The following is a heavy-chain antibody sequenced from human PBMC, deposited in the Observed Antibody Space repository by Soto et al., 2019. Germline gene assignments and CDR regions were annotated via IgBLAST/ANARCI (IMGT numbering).Heavy chain of an antibody. Sequence: QVQLQQWGAGLLKPSETLSLTCAVYGGSFSGYYWSWIRQPPGKGLEWIGEINHSGSTNYNPSLKGSLTISVDTSKKQFSLKLGSVTAADMAVYYCARLIYCSGGSCYSGGIAPGSRVDYYMDVWGKGTTVTVSS. J-gene: IGHJ6*03. CDR2: INHSGST. CDR3: ARLIYCSGGSCYSGGIAPGSRVDYYMDV. D-gene: IGHD2-15*01. CDR1: GGSFSGYY. V-gene: IGHV4-34*01.